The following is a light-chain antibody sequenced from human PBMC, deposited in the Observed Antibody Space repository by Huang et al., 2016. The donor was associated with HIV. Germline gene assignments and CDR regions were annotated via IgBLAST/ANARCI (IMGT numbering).Light chain of an antibody. CDR3: MQGTHLFT. J-gene: IGKJ4*01. Sequence: VVLTQSPLYLSVTLGQPASITCRSSQSLIHSNGNTYLNWFQQRPGQSPRRLISQVSRRDSGVPDRVSGSGSGTDFTLKISRVEAEDVGVYYCMQGTHLFTFGGGTRVDIK. CDR2: QVS. V-gene: IGKV2-30*02. CDR1: QSLIHSNGNTY.